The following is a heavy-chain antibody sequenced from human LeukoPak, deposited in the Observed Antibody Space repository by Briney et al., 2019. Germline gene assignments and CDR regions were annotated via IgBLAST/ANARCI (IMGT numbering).Heavy chain of an antibody. CDR2: ISGSGSNI. CDR1: GFTFSSYS. V-gene: IGHV3-48*04. J-gene: IGHJ6*02. Sequence: PGGSLRLSCAASGFTFSSYSMNWVRQAPGKGLEWVSYISGSGSNIYYADSVKGRFTISRDNAKHSLYLQMNSLRVEDTAVYYCAREKNYNGMDVWGQGSTATVSS. CDR3: AREKNYNGMDV.